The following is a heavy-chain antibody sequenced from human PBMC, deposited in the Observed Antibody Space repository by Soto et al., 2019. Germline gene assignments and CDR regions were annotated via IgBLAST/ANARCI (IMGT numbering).Heavy chain of an antibody. CDR1: GFICSSYD. V-gene: IGHV3-23*01. D-gene: IGHD2-8*02. CDR3: AKATATGGGAFDI. CDR2: ILVDGRT. J-gene: IGHJ3*02. Sequence: LRLSCAASGFICSSYDMSWVRQAPGKGLEWVSTILVDGRTFYVDSVKGRFTISRDSSQNTVYLQMNSLTVGDTALYYCAKATATGGGAFDICGQGTMVTVSS.